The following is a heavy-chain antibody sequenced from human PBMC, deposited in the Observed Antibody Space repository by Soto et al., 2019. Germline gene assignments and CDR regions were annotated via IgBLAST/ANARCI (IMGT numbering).Heavy chain of an antibody. J-gene: IGHJ5*02. CDR3: ARGNWENGYWDP. Sequence: QVQLVESGGGVVQPGRSLRLSCAASGFTFSNYGMHWVRQAPGKGLEWVAVIWYDGSYKYDADSVKGRFIIFRDTSKDTLYLQMNSLSGADTAVYCCARGNWENGYWDPWGEGTLVAVSS. CDR2: IWYDGSYK. D-gene: IGHD4-17*01. V-gene: IGHV3-33*01. CDR1: GFTFSNYG.